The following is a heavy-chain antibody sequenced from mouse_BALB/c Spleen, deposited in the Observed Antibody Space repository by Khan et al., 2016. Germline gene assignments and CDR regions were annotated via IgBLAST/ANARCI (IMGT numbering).Heavy chain of an antibody. CDR2: INPDSSTI. J-gene: IGHJ2*01. D-gene: IGHD1-1*01. CDR1: GFDFSGYW. CDR3: GRRDYYGFVDY. Sequence: EVKLLESGGGLVQPGGSLKLSCAASGFDFSGYWMNWVRQAPGKGLEWIGEINPDSSTINSKPSLQDKFIISRDNAKNTLYLQMSKVRSEDTALYYCGRRDYYGFVDYWGQGTTLTVSS. V-gene: IGHV4-1*02.